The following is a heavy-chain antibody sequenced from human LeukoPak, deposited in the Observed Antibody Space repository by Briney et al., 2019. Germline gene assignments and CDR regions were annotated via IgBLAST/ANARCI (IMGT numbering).Heavy chain of an antibody. CDR1: GFTVSSNY. J-gene: IGHJ4*02. D-gene: IGHD3-9*01. CDR3: AKSHVTGYSFFDY. V-gene: IGHV3-53*01. CDR2: IYSGGST. Sequence: GGSLRLSCAASGFTVSSNYMTWVRQAPGKGLEWVSVIYSGGSTYYADSVKGRFTISRDNSKNTLYLQTNSLRAEDTAIYCCAKSHVTGYSFFDYWGQGNLVTVSS.